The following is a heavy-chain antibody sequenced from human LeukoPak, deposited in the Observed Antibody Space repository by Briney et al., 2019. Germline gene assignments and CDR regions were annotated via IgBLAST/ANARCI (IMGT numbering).Heavy chain of an antibody. J-gene: IGHJ4*02. D-gene: IGHD2/OR15-2a*01. V-gene: IGHV3-48*03. CDR2: ISSSDDNI. Sequence: GGSLRLSCVASGFTFSSFEMSWVRQAPGEGMEWVSSISSSDDNIYYADSMKGRFTISRDNAQNSLFLQMDSLRAEDTAVYYCLTGLIGSNNYWGKGTLVTVSS. CDR3: LTGLIGSNNY. CDR1: GFTFSSFE.